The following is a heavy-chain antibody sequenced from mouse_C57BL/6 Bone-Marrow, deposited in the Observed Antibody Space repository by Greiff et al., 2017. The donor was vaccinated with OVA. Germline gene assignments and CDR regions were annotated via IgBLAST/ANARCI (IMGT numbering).Heavy chain of an antibody. D-gene: IGHD4-1*02. CDR3: AGPQLVHCFAY. J-gene: IGHJ3*01. V-gene: IGHV1-81*01. CDR2: IYPRSGNT. CDR1: GYPFSSYG. Sequence: QVQLQQSGAELARPGASVKLSCKASGYPFSSYGISWVKQRTGQGLEWIGEIYPRSGNTYYNEKFKGKATLTADKSSSTAYMELRSLTSEDSAVYFYAGPQLVHCFAYWRPSALVTAST.